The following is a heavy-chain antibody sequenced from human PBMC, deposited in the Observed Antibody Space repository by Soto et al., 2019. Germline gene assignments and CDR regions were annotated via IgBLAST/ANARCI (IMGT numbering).Heavy chain of an antibody. J-gene: IGHJ3*02. V-gene: IGHV1-2*04. CDR2: INPNSGGT. D-gene: IGHD3-10*01. CDR1: GYTFTGYY. Sequence: QVQLVQSGAEVKKPGASVKVSCKASGYTFTGYYMHWVRQAPGQGLEWMGWINPNSGGTNYAQKFQGWVTMTRDTSISTAYMELSRLRSDDTAVYYCARQPMEFLPTNDAFDIWGQGTMVTVSS. CDR3: ARQPMEFLPTNDAFDI.